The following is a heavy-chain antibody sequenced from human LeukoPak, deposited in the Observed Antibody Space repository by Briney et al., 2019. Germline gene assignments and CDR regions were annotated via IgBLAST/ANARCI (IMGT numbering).Heavy chain of an antibody. J-gene: IGHJ5*02. V-gene: IGHV1-2*02. Sequence: EASVKVSCKASGYTFTGYYMHWVRQAPGQGLEWMGWINPNSGGTNYAQKFQGRVTMTRDTSISTAYMELSRLRSDDTAVYYCARAQYSSGWYQRGIPNWFDPWGLGTLVTVSS. CDR3: ARAQYSSGWYQRGIPNWFDP. CDR2: INPNSGGT. D-gene: IGHD6-19*01. CDR1: GYTFTGYY.